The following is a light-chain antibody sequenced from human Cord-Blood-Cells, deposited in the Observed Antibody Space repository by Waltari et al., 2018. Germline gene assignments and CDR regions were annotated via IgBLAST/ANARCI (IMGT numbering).Light chain of an antibody. CDR2: DAS. Sequence: EIVLTQSPATLSLSPGERATLSSRASQSVSSYLAWYQQKPGQAPRLLIYDASNSATGIPARFSGSGSGTDFTLTISSLEPEDFAVYYCQQRSNWPPTFGQGTRLEIK. V-gene: IGKV3-11*01. CDR3: QQRSNWPPT. J-gene: IGKJ5*01. CDR1: QSVSSY.